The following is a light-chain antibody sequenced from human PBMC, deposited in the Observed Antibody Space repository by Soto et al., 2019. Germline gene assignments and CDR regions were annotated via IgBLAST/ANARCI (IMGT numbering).Light chain of an antibody. Sequence: DIQMTQSPSYVPASVGDRVTITCRASQGITSWLAWYQQKPGKAPKLLIYSASSLQSGVPSRFSGSGSGTDFTLTISSLQPEDFATYYCQQLHDYPITFGQGTRLEIK. V-gene: IGKV1-12*01. CDR3: QQLHDYPIT. J-gene: IGKJ5*01. CDR2: SAS. CDR1: QGITSW.